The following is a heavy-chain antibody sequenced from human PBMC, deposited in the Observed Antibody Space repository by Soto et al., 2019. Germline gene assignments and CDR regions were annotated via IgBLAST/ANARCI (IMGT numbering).Heavy chain of an antibody. CDR1: GDSVSSNSAA. Sequence: SQTLSLTCAISGDSVSSNSAAWNWIRQSPSRGLEWLGRTYYRSKWYNDYAVSVKSRITINPDTSKNQFSLQLNSVTPEDTAVYYCARIGYSSAEGYYYYYGMDVWGQGTTVNVSS. CDR3: ARIGYSSAEGYYYYYGMDV. J-gene: IGHJ6*02. V-gene: IGHV6-1*01. CDR2: TYYRSKWYN. D-gene: IGHD6-25*01.